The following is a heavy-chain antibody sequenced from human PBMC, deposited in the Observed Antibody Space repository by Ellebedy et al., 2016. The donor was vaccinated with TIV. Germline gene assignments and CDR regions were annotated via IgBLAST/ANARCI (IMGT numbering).Heavy chain of an antibody. Sequence: ASVKVSCKASGYTFTSYGISWVRQATGQGLEWMGWMNPNSGNTGYAQKFQGRVTMTRNTSISTAYMELSSLRSEDTAVYYCARGDGDYVYWFDPWGQGTLVTVSS. CDR1: GYTFTSYG. D-gene: IGHD4-17*01. CDR2: MNPNSGNT. J-gene: IGHJ5*02. CDR3: ARGDGDYVYWFDP. V-gene: IGHV1-8*02.